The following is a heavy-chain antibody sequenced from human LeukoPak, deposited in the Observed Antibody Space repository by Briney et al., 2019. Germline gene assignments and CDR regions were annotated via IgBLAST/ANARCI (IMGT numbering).Heavy chain of an antibody. CDR1: GFSVSKTY. CDR3: ARGESRAFDI. CDR2: IYSGGTT. J-gene: IGHJ3*02. V-gene: IGHV3-66*01. Sequence: GGSLRLSCAASGFSVSKTYMSWVRQAPGKGPDWVSVIYSGGTTYYADSVKGRFTISRDNSKNTLHLHMNTLRAEDTAVYYCARGESRAFDIWGQGTLVTVSS.